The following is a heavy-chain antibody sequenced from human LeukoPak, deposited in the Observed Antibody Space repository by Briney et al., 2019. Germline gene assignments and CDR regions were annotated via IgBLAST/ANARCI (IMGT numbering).Heavy chain of an antibody. V-gene: IGHV1-2*02. Sequence: GASVKVSCKASGYTFTGYYMHWVRQAPGQGLEWMGWINPNTGGTNYAQRFQGRVTMTRDTSISTAYMELSRLRSDDTAVYYCARDGPDYGSGSYSIPLGYWGQGTLVTVSS. CDR1: GYTFTGYY. J-gene: IGHJ4*02. CDR3: ARDGPDYGSGSYSIPLGY. D-gene: IGHD3-10*01. CDR2: INPNTGGT.